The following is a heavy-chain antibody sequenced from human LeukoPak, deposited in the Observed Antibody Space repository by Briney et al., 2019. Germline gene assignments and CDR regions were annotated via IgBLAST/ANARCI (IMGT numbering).Heavy chain of an antibody. CDR1: GFTVSSNY. J-gene: IGHJ4*02. CDR2: IYSGGST. V-gene: IGHV3-66*01. Sequence: GGSLRLSCAASGFTVSSNYMSWVRQAPGKGQEWVSVIYSGGSTYYADSVKGRFTISRDNSKNTLYLQMNSLRAEDTAVYYCAREGDSSGYFDYWGQGTLVTVSS. D-gene: IGHD3-22*01. CDR3: AREGDSSGYFDY.